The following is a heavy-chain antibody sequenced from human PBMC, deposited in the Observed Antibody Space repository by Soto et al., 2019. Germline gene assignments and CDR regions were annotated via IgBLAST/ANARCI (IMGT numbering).Heavy chain of an antibody. J-gene: IGHJ4*02. Sequence: QITLKESGPTLVKPTQTLTLTCTFSGFSLSTTGVGVGWIRQPPGEALEWLALIYWDADKRYSPSLKSRLTXPXDXXQNQVVLTQSNMDPVDTATYFCAHTNYYGSWFFDSWGQGTLVTVSS. CDR1: GFSLSTTGVG. CDR2: IYWDADK. V-gene: IGHV2-5*02. D-gene: IGHD3-10*01. CDR3: AHTNYYGSWFFDS.